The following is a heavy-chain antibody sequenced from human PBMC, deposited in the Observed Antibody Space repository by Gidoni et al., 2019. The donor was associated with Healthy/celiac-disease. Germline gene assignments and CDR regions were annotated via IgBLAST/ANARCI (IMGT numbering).Heavy chain of an antibody. Sequence: QVQLVESGGGVVQPGRSLRLSCAASGFTFSSYGMHWVRQAPGKGLEWVAVIWYDGSNKYYADSVKGRFTIARDNSKNTLYLQMTSLRAEDTAVYYCARDWWELGIFDYWGQGTLVTVSS. J-gene: IGHJ4*02. D-gene: IGHD1-26*01. CDR1: GFTFSSYG. V-gene: IGHV3-33*01. CDR2: IWYDGSNK. CDR3: ARDWWELGIFDY.